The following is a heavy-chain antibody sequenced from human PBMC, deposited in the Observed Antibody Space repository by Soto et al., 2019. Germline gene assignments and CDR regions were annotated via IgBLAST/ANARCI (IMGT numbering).Heavy chain of an antibody. CDR2: IYWDDEK. Sequence: QITLKESGPTLVKPTQTLTLTCTFSGFSLSTSGVGVGWIRQPPGKALEWLALIYWDDEKRYSPSLKSRLTITKHNSKNQVVLTMTNMDPVDTATYYCAHLYCSGGSCRFNWFDPWGQGTLVTVSS. D-gene: IGHD2-15*01. CDR1: GFSLSTSGVG. V-gene: IGHV2-5*02. J-gene: IGHJ5*02. CDR3: AHLYCSGGSCRFNWFDP.